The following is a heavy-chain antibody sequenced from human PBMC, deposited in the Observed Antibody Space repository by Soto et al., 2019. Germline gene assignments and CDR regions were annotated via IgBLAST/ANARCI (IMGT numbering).Heavy chain of an antibody. V-gene: IGHV4-59*08. J-gene: IGHJ4*02. CDR3: ARQRYNYGSGSYYNPAYFDY. Sequence: SDTLSLTCTVSGGSISSYYWSWIRQPPGKGLEWIGYISYTGSSNYNPSLKSRVTISVDTSKNQFSLRLSSVTAADTAVYYCARQRYNYGSGSYYNPAYFDYWGQGTLVTVSS. CDR1: GGSISSYY. CDR2: ISYTGSS. D-gene: IGHD3-10*01.